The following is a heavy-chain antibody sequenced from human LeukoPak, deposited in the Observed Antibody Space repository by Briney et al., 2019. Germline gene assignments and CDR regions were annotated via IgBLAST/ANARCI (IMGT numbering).Heavy chain of an antibody. D-gene: IGHD3-9*01. CDR2: INPNSGGT. Sequence: ASVKVSCKASGYTFTGYYMHWVRQAPGQGLEWMGWINPNSGGTNYAQKFQGRVTMTRDTSISTAYMELSRLRSDDTAVYYCARSSKPYCDILTGSYPAGWFDPCGQGTLVTVSS. CDR3: ARSSKPYCDILTGSYPAGWFDP. J-gene: IGHJ5*02. V-gene: IGHV1-2*02. CDR1: GYTFTGYY.